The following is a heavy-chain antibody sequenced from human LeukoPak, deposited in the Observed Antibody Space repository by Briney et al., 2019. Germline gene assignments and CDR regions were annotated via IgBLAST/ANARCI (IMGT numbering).Heavy chain of an antibody. CDR3: AREDSSGYLGY. CDR1: GGSVSSNIYY. J-gene: IGHJ4*02. V-gene: IGHV4-61*01. Sequence: SETLSLTCTVSGGSVSSNIYYWNWIRQPPGKGLEWIGYIYYSGSTNYNHSLKSRVTISVNTSNNKFSLKLTSLTAADTGVYYRAREDSSGYLGYWGQGTLVTVSP. D-gene: IGHD3-22*01. CDR2: IYYSGST.